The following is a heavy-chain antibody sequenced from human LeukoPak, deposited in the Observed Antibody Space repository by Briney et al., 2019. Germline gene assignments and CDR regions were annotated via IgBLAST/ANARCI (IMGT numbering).Heavy chain of an antibody. Sequence: GGSLRLSCAASGFTFSSYGMHWVRQAPGKGLVWVSRINSDGSSTSYADSVKGRFTISRDNAKNTLYLQMNSLRAEDTAVYYCASVGVYDSSGYYLFDYWGQGTLVTVSS. CDR3: ASVGVYDSSGYYLFDY. CDR2: INSDGSST. CDR1: GFTFSSYG. J-gene: IGHJ4*02. V-gene: IGHV3-74*01. D-gene: IGHD3-22*01.